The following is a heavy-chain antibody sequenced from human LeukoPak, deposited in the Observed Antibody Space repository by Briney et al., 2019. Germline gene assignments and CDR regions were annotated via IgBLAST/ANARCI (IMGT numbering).Heavy chain of an antibody. V-gene: IGHV1-2*02. D-gene: IGHD6-13*01. CDR1: GYTFTGYY. CDR3: ARVDMYSSSWYDY. CDR2: INPNSGGT. J-gene: IGHJ4*02. Sequence: GASVKVSCKASGYTFTGYYMHWVRQAPGQGLEWMGWINPNSGGTNYAQKFQGGVTMTRDTSISTAYMELSRLRSDDTAMYYCARVDMYSSSWYDYWGQGTLVTVSS.